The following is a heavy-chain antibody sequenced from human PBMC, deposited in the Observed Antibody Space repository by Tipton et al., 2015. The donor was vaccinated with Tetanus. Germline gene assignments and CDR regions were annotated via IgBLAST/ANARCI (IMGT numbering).Heavy chain of an antibody. V-gene: IGHV4-4*07. D-gene: IGHD1-14*01. CDR3: ARDGQPGYYYGMDV. Sequence: TLSLTCAVSGGSISSDYWSWIRQPAGKGLEWIGCIYTSGSTNYNPSLKSRVTMSVDTSKNQFSLKLSSVTAADTAIYYCARDGQPGYYYGMDVWGQGTTVTVSS. J-gene: IGHJ6*02. CDR1: GGSISSDY. CDR2: IYTSGST.